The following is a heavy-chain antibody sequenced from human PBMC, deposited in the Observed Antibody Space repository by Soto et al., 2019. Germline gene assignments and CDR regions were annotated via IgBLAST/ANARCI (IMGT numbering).Heavy chain of an antibody. CDR2: INYSGST. Sequence: SETLSLTCTVSGGSISAYYWTWIRQPPGKGLEYIGYINYSGSTNYNPSLKSRVSMSVDTSKDQFSLNLTSVTAADTAVYYCARDYYGMDVWGQGTTVTVSS. V-gene: IGHV4-59*12. CDR3: ARDYYGMDV. CDR1: GGSISAYY. J-gene: IGHJ6*02.